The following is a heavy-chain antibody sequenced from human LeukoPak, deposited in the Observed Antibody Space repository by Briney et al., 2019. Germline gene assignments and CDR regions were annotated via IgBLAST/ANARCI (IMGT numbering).Heavy chain of an antibody. D-gene: IGHD6-13*01. CDR2: INPSGGNT. V-gene: IGHV1-46*01. J-gene: IGHJ6*02. CDR3: ARSGAAAINYYYYGMDV. Sequence: ASVTVSCKASGYTFTSYYMHWVRQAPGQGREWMGIINPSGGNTSYAQKFQGRVTMTRDTSTSTVYVELSSLRSEDPAVYSCARSGAAAINYYYYGMDVWGQGTTVTVSS. CDR1: GYTFTSYY.